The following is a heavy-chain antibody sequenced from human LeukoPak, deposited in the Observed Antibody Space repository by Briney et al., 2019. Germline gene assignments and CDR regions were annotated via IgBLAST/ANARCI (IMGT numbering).Heavy chain of an antibody. V-gene: IGHV3-15*01. CDR2: IKSKTNDETT. CDR1: GFTFNNAW. CDR3: TTAGYCISTSCYRSVDY. Sequence: GGSLRLSCAASGFTFNNAWMSWVRQAPGKGLEWVGRIKSKTNDETTDYAEPVKGRFTISRDDSKNTLYLQMNNLKTEDTAVYYCTTAGYCISTSCYRSVDYWGQGTTVTVSS. D-gene: IGHD2-2*01. J-gene: IGHJ4*03.